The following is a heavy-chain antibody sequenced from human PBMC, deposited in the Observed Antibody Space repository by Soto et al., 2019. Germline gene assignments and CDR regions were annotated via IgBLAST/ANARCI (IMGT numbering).Heavy chain of an antibody. CDR1: GGSISSGGYY. D-gene: IGHD2-15*01. CDR3: ARAIIISDCSGGSCYLNWFDP. Sequence: QVQLQESGPGLVKPSQTLSLTCTVSGGSISSGGYYWSWIRQHPGKGLEWIGYIYYSGSTYYNPSLKSRVTISVDTSKNHFSLKLSSVTAADTAVYYCARAIIISDCSGGSCYLNWFDPWGQGTLVTVSS. V-gene: IGHV4-31*03. CDR2: IYYSGST. J-gene: IGHJ5*02.